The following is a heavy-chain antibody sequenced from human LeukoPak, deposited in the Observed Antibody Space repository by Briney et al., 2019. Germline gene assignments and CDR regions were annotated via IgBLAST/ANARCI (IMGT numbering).Heavy chain of an antibody. CDR2: ISWDGGGT. CDR3: AKDLSAIFGVVIPGGFDY. V-gene: IGHV3-43*01. D-gene: IGHD3-3*01. CDR1: GFTFDDYT. J-gene: IGHJ4*02. Sequence: GGSLRLSCAVSGFTFDDYTMHWVRQAPGKGLEWVSLISWDGGGTFYGDFVKGRFTISRDNSKDSLYLQMNSLRTEDTALYYCAKDLSAIFGVVIPGGFDYWGQGTLVTASS.